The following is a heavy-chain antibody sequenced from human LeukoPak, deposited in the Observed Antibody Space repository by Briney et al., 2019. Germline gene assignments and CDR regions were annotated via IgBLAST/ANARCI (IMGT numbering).Heavy chain of an antibody. CDR1: GGSISSYY. CDR2: IYYSGST. J-gene: IGHJ4*02. Sequence: SETLSLTCTVSGGSISSYYWSWIRQPPGKGLEWIGYIYYSGSTNYNPSLKSRVTISVDTSKNQFSLKLSSVTAADTAVYYCARTLYYYDSSGYYLFDYWGQGTLVTVSS. CDR3: ARTLYYYDSSGYYLFDY. V-gene: IGHV4-59*01. D-gene: IGHD3-22*01.